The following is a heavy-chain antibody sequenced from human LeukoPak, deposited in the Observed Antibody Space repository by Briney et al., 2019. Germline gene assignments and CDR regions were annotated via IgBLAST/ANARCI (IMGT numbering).Heavy chain of an antibody. D-gene: IGHD5-12*01. CDR3: ARVATTTNPPQRPFDY. Sequence: SETLSLTCAVSGCSISSGYYWGWIRQPPGKGLEWIGSIYYSGSTYYNPSLKSRVTISVDTSKNQFSLKLSSVTAADTAVYYCARVATTTNPPQRPFDYWGQGTLVTVSS. V-gene: IGHV4-38-2*01. CDR2: IYYSGST. CDR1: GCSISSGYY. J-gene: IGHJ4*02.